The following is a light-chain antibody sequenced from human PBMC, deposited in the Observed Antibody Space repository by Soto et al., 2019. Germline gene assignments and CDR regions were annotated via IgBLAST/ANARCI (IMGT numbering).Light chain of an antibody. CDR3: QVWDSSSDRDVV. V-gene: IGLV3-21*04. CDR1: NIGSKS. CDR2: YDS. Sequence: SSELTQPPSVSVAPGKTARITCGGNNIGSKSVHWYQQKPGQAPVLVIYYDSDQPSGIPERFSGSNSGNTATPTISRVEAGDEDDYYCQVWDSSSDRDVVFGGGTKLTVL. J-gene: IGLJ2*01.